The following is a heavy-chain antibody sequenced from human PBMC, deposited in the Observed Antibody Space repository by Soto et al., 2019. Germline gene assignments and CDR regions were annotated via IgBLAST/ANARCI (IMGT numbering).Heavy chain of an antibody. Sequence: TGGSLRLSCAASGFTFNTYSMNWVRQAPGKGLEWVSYISSGSTTIYYADSVKGRFTISRDNAKNSLYLQMNNPRAEDTAVYHCARAAGKNAFDIWGQGTMVTVAS. CDR3: ARAAGKNAFDI. D-gene: IGHD1-1*01. CDR2: ISSGSTTI. J-gene: IGHJ3*02. CDR1: GFTFNTYS. V-gene: IGHV3-48*01.